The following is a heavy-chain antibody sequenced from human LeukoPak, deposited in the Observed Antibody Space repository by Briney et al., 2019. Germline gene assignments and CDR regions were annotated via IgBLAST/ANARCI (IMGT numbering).Heavy chain of an antibody. Sequence: GASVKVTCKSSGYTFTCNYFDLVRQAPAPGLELVGLIKPNSGGTNYAQKFQGRVTMTRDTSISTAYMELSRLRSDDTAVYYCARDSSGWTLNPDAFDIWGQGTMVTVSS. CDR2: IKPNSGGT. CDR3: ARDSSGWTLNPDAFDI. D-gene: IGHD6-19*01. J-gene: IGHJ3*02. CDR1: GYTFTCNY. V-gene: IGHV1-2*02.